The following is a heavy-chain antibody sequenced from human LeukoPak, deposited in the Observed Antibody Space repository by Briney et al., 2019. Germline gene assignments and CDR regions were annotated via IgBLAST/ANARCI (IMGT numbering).Heavy chain of an antibody. CDR3: TTLFISPIAADY. V-gene: IGHV1-2*02. CDR1: GYNFTDFY. CDR2: VNPTSGVT. J-gene: IGHJ4*02. Sequence: ASVKVSCKTSGYNFTDFYLHWVRQATGQGPEWLGWVNPTSGVTKYAQKFEGRVVLSRDASIDTVYMEMRSLRYDDTAVYYCTTLFISPIAADYWGQGTLVIVS. D-gene: IGHD2-21*01.